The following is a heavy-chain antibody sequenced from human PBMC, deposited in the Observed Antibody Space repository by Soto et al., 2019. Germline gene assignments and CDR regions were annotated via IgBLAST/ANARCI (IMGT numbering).Heavy chain of an antibody. CDR3: ARGLIEYSSSWFDY. J-gene: IGHJ4*02. CDR1: GGSISSYY. CDR2: LYYSGST. Sequence: PSETLFLTCTVSGGSISSYYWSWVRQPPGKGLEWIGYLYYSGSTDYNPSLKSRVTISVDTSKNQFSLKLSSVTAADTAVYYCARGLIEYSSSWFDYWGQGTLVTVSS. D-gene: IGHD6-6*01. V-gene: IGHV4-59*01.